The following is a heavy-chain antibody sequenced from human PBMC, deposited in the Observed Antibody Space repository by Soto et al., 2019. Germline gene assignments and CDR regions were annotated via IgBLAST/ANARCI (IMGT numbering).Heavy chain of an antibody. Sequence: EVQLLESGGGAIQPGGSLRLSCAASGFTFSSYAMTWVRQAPGKGLEWVSSININGGGIHYADSVKGRFTISRDNSKNTLELQMNSLRAEDTALYFCAKVSSGWYNTPPYWYFDLWGRGTLVTVSS. V-gene: IGHV3-23*01. CDR2: ININGGGI. D-gene: IGHD6-19*01. J-gene: IGHJ2*01. CDR1: GFTFSSYA. CDR3: AKVSSGWYNTPPYWYFDL.